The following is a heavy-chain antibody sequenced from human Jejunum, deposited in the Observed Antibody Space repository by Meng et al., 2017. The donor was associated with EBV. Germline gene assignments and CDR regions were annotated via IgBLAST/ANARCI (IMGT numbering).Heavy chain of an antibody. CDR1: GFTFSSYD. J-gene: IGHJ4*02. CDR2: IGTAGDT. D-gene: IGHD1-1*01. CDR3: ARGSGTTRHY. V-gene: IGHV3-13*01. Sequence: EVQLVESGGGLVPPGGSLRLSCAASGFTFSSYDMHWVRQATGKGLEWVSGIGTAGDTYYLGSVKGRFTISRENAKNSLYLQMNSLGVGDTAVYYCARGSGTTRHYWGQGTLVTVSS.